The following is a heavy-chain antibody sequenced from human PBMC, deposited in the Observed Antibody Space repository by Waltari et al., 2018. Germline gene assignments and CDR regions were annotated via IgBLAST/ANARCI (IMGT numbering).Heavy chain of an antibody. D-gene: IGHD2-15*01. J-gene: IGHJ4*02. Sequence: WGSWVRQAPDKGLEWIGQVNRNGRTNYNPSLASRAIVSLDSSMNQFSLRILSATAADTAVYYCARDLGRGLFLDSWGQGTLVTVSP. CDR2: VNRNGRT. CDR3: ARDLGRGLFLDS. V-gene: IGHV4-4*02. CDR1: W.